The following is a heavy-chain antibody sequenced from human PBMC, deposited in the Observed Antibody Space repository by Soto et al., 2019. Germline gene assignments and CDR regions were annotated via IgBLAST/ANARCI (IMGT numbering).Heavy chain of an antibody. CDR1: GFTFSSHW. CDR3: TREAGDCSRTSCYRRAFDS. D-gene: IGHD2-2*01. V-gene: IGHV3-74*01. CDR2: INTDGGIT. Sequence: EVQLVESGGDLVQPGGSLRLSCAASGFTFSSHWMHWVRRVPGKGLVWVSHINTDGGITGYADSVKGRFTISRDNAKNTLYLQMNGLRVEDTSVDDCTREAGDCSRTSCYRRAFDSWGQGTMVTVSS. J-gene: IGHJ3*02.